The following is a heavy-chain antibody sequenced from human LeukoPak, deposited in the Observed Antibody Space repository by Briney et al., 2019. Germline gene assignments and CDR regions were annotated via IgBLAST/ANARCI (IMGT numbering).Heavy chain of an antibody. CDR3: ARRRNTLTTRWFDP. D-gene: IGHD4-17*01. V-gene: IGHV4-34*01. CDR1: GGSSSSYY. J-gene: IGHJ5*02. Sequence: SETLSLTCAVYGGSSSSYYWSWIRQPPGKGLEWIGEINHSGSTKYNPSLKNRVTISVDTSKNQFSLKLSSVTAADTAVYYCARRRNTLTTRWFDPWGQGTLVTVSS. CDR2: INHSGST.